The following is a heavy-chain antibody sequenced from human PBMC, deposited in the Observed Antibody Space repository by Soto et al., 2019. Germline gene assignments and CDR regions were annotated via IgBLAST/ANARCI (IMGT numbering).Heavy chain of an antibody. CDR3: ARDYYGSGTDP. CDR2: IYYSGST. V-gene: IGHV4-39*07. CDR1: GGSISSSSYY. J-gene: IGHJ5*02. Sequence: SETLSLTCTVSGGSISSSSYYWGWIRQPPGKGLEWIGSIYYSGSTFYNPSLKSRVTISVDTSKNQFSLKLSSVTAADTAVYYCARDYYGSGTDPWGQGTLVTVSS. D-gene: IGHD3-10*01.